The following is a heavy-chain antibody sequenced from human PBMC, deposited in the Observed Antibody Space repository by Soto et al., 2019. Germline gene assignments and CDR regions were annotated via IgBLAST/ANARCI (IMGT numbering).Heavy chain of an antibody. CDR3: ARDYCSSTSCYKRGIYYYYYMDV. Sequence: ASVKVSCKASGGTFSSYTISWVRQAPGQGHEWMGRIIPILGIANYAQKFQGRVTITADKSTNTAYMELSSLRSEDTAVYYCARDYCSSTSCYKRGIYYYYYMDVWGKGTTVTVSS. CDR1: GGTFSSYT. CDR2: IIPILGIA. V-gene: IGHV1-69*04. J-gene: IGHJ6*03. D-gene: IGHD2-2*02.